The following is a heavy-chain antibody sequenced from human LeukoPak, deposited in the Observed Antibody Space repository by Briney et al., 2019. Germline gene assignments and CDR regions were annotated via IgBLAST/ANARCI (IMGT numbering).Heavy chain of an antibody. D-gene: IGHD3-16*01. CDR3: AKEMGEPYRDAFDI. CDR1: GFTFSSYA. J-gene: IGHJ3*02. CDR2: ISYDGSNK. V-gene: IGHV3-30-3*01. Sequence: AGGSLRLSCAASGFTFSSYAMHWVRQAPGKGLEWVTVISYDGSNKYYADSVKGRFTISRDNSKNTLYLQMNSLRAEDTAVYYCAKEMGEPYRDAFDIWGQGTMVTVSS.